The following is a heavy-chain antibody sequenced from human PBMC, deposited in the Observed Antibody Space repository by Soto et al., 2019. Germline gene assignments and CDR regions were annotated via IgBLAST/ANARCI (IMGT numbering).Heavy chain of an antibody. J-gene: IGHJ4*02. CDR2: INHRGRT. Sequence: ETLSLTFAFYGGSFSGYYWSWIRQPPGQGLEWIGEINHRGRTNYNPTLKSRVTKKVDTSKNQFFLKLSSVTAADTAVYYCARGALDYFDYWGQG. CDR3: ARGALDYFDY. V-gene: IGHV4-34*01. CDR1: GGSFSGYY.